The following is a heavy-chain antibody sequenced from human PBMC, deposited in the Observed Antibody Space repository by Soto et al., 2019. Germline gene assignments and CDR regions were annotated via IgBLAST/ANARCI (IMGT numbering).Heavy chain of an antibody. V-gene: IGHV3-30*03. CDR3: ERSLQRYCSGGSCLTRPPLDH. CDR1: GFTFSSYG. Sequence: QVQLVESGGDVVQPGRSLRLSCAASGFTFSSYGMHWVRQAPGKGLEWLAVISYDGNNKKGRFTISRDNSKSTLYMQMNSLRPEDTAVYYCERSLQRYCSGGSCLTRPPLDHWGQGTLVTVSS. CDR2: ISYDGNNK. D-gene: IGHD2-15*01. J-gene: IGHJ4*02.